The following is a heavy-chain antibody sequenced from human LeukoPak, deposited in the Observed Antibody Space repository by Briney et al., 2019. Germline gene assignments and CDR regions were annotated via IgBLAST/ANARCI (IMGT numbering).Heavy chain of an antibody. CDR3: ARDQGKDAFDI. Sequence: SETLSLTCTVSGGSISSYYWSWIRQPPGKGLEWIGYIYYSGSTNYNPSLKSRVTISVDTSKNQFSLKLSSVTAADTAVYYCARDQGKDAFDIWGQGTMVTVSS. CDR2: IYYSGST. V-gene: IGHV4-59*01. J-gene: IGHJ3*02. CDR1: GGSISSYY.